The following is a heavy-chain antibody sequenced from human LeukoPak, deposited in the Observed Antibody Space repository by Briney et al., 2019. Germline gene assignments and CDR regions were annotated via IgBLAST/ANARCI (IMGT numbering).Heavy chain of an antibody. J-gene: IGHJ6*02. CDR2: IYTSGST. D-gene: IGHD1-26*01. V-gene: IGHV4-4*07. CDR3: ARDGIVGASRDYYYGMDV. Sequence: XAGXXLEWIGRIYTSGSTNYNPSLTSRVTMSVDTSKNQFSLKLSSVTAADTAVYYCARDGIVGASRDYYYGMDVWGQGTTVTVSS.